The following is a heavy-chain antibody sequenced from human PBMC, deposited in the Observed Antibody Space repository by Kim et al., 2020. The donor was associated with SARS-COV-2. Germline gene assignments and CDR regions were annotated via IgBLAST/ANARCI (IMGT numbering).Heavy chain of an antibody. Sequence: YACSVNGGFTISRNNSKNTLYLHMSSLRAEDTAVYYCVKTFGLVVGAYGYWGQGTLVTFSS. V-gene: IGHV3-64D*08. D-gene: IGHD3-3*01. J-gene: IGHJ4*02. CDR3: VKTFGLVVGAYGY.